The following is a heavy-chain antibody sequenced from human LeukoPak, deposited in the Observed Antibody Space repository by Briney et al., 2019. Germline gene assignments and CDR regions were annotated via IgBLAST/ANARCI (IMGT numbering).Heavy chain of an antibody. CDR3: ASEGVGATTPPHFDY. J-gene: IGHJ4*02. CDR1: GFTFSGYG. V-gene: IGHV3-33*01. Sequence: PGGSLRLSCAASGFTFSGYGMHWVRQAPGKGLEWVAVIWYDGSNKYYADSVKGRFTISRDNSKNTLYLQMNSLRAEDTAVYYCASEGVGATTPPHFDYWGQGTLVTVSS. D-gene: IGHD1-26*01. CDR2: IWYDGSNK.